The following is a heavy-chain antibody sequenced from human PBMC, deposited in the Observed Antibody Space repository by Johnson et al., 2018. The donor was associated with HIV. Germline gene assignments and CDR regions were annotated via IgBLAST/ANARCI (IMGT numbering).Heavy chain of an antibody. V-gene: IGHV3-9*01. Sequence: DVQVVESGGGLVQPGRSLRLSCAASGFTFADYAMYWVRQAPGKGLEWVSGISWNSGSIGYADSVKGRFTISRDNSKNTPDLQMNSLRAEDTAVDYCAHRVATPGGAFDIWGKGTMVTVSS. CDR3: AHRVATPGGAFDI. CDR2: ISWNSGSI. CDR1: GFTFADYA. D-gene: IGHD5-12*01. J-gene: IGHJ3*02.